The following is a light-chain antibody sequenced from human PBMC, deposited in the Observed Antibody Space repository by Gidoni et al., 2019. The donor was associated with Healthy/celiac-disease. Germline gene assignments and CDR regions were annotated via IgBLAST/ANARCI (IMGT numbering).Light chain of an antibody. J-gene: IGLJ2*01. CDR1: KLGDKY. CDR2: QDS. V-gene: IGLV3-1*01. CDR3: QAWDSSNVV. Sequence: SYELTQPPSVSVSPGQTASITCSGDKLGDKYACWYQQKPGQSPVLVIYQDSKRPSGIHERFSGSNSGNTATLTISGTQAMDEADYYCQAWDSSNVVFGGGTKLTVL.